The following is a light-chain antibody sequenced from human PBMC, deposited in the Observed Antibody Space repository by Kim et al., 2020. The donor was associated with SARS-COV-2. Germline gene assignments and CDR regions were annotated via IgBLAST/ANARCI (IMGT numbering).Light chain of an antibody. CDR3: QSYDNTNQV. V-gene: IGLV6-57*03. Sequence: GKAVPISRPRGSGNIASNYVQWYQQRPGSAPTPVIYEDHQRHSGVPARFSGSIDSSSNSASLTISGLKTEDEADYYCQSYDNTNQVFGGGTQLTVL. CDR1: SGNIASNY. J-gene: IGLJ3*02. CDR2: EDH.